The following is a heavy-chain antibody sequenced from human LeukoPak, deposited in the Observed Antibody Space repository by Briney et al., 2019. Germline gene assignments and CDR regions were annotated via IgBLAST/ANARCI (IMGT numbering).Heavy chain of an antibody. CDR1: GFTFSSHA. V-gene: IGHV3-23*01. J-gene: IGHJ4*02. CDR2: ITASGATT. D-gene: IGHD1-20*01. CDR3: ARLYNWNEGFDY. Sequence: SGGSLRLSCAASGFTFSSHALSWVRQAPGKGLEWVSTITASGATTYYADSVRGRFTISRDNSKNTLYLQMNSLRAGDTALYYCARLYNWNEGFDYGGQGTLVTVSS.